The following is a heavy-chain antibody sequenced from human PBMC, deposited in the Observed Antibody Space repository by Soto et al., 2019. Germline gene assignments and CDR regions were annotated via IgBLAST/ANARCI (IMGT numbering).Heavy chain of an antibody. Sequence: EVQLLESGGGLAQSGGSLRLSCAASGFTFSNYGMSWVRQAPGKGLEWVSIISDSGGSTYYADSVKGRFTISRDNSKNTGCLHRNSLRADDTAVYYGAKHYGGNPGRYFHYWGQGTLVTVSS. V-gene: IGHV3-23*01. CDR1: GFTFSNYG. J-gene: IGHJ4*02. CDR2: ISDSGGST. D-gene: IGHD4-17*01. CDR3: AKHYGGNPGRYFHY.